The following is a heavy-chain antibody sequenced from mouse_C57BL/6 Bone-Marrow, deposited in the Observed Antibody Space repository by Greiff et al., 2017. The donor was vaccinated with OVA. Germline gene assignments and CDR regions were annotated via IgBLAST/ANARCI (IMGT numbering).Heavy chain of an antibody. D-gene: IGHD3-2*02. V-gene: IGHV1-81*01. Sequence: QVQLKESGAELARPGASVKLSCKASGYTFTSYGISWVKQRTGQGLEWIGEIYPRSGNTYYNEKFKGKATLTADKSSSTAYMELRSLTSEDSAVYFCARYSSGYVAWFAYGGQGTLVTVSA. CDR3: ARYSSGYVAWFAY. CDR2: IYPRSGNT. J-gene: IGHJ3*01. CDR1: GYTFTSYG.